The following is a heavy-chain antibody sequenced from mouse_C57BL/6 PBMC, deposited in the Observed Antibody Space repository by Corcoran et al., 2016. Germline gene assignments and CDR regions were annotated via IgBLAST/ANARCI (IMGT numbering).Heavy chain of an antibody. J-gene: IGHJ3*01. D-gene: IGHD4-1*01. CDR2: INPNNGGT. CDR3: ARPNWDGAWFAY. Sequence: EVQLQQSGPELVKPGASVKISCKASGYTFTDYYMNWVKQSHGKSLEWIADINPNNGGTSYNQKFKGKATLTVDKSSSTAYMELRSLTSEDSAVYYCARPNWDGAWFAYWGQGTLVTVSA. V-gene: IGHV1-26*01. CDR1: GYTFTDYY.